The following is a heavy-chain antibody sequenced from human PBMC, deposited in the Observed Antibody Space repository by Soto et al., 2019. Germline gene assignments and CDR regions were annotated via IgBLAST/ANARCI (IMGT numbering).Heavy chain of an antibody. CDR1: GGSFSGYY. J-gene: IGHJ4*02. D-gene: IGHD4-17*01. CDR3: ASADYGDYDY. Sequence: QVQLQQWGAGLLKPSETLSLTCAVYGGSFSGYYGRWIRQPPGKGLEWIGEINHSGSTNYNPSLKSRVTISVDTSKNQFSLKLSSVTGADTAVYYCASADYGDYDYWGQGTLVTVSS. CDR2: INHSGST. V-gene: IGHV4-34*01.